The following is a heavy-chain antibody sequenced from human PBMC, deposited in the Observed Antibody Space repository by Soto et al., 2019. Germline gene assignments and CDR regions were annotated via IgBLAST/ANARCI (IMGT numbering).Heavy chain of an antibody. CDR3: AIIATSGGGEAFDI. D-gene: IGHD6-13*01. V-gene: IGHV3-30-3*01. CDR1: GFTFSNYA. Sequence: QVQLVESGGGVVQPGRSLRLSCAASGFTFSNYAMHWVRQAPGKGLEWVAAILSDEINKYSADSVKGRFTISRDNSKNTLLLQMNTLRTEDTAVYYCAIIATSGGGEAFDIWGQGTMVTVSS. CDR2: ILSDEINK. J-gene: IGHJ3*02.